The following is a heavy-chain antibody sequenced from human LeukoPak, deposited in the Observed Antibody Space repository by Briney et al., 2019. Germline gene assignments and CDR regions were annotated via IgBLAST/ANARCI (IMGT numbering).Heavy chain of an antibody. D-gene: IGHD6-13*01. CDR2: IYYSGST. CDR3: ASAIAAAATYAFDI. Sequence: SETLSLTCTVSGGSISNYFWSWIRQPPGEGLEWIGYIYYSGSTNYNPSLKSRVTISVDTSKNQFSLKLSSVTAADTAVYYCASAIAAAATYAFDIWGQGTMVTVSS. J-gene: IGHJ3*02. CDR1: GGSISNYF. V-gene: IGHV4-59*01.